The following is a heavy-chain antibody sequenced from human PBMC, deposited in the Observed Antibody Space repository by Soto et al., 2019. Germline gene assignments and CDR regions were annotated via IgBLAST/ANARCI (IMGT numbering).Heavy chain of an antibody. Sequence: QVQLVQSGTEVKMPGASVKVSCKASGFTFTSYYMHWVRQAPGQGLEWMGIINPSGGTTTYAQNFQDRVTMTRDTSTSTVYMELSSLRSEDTAVYYCAMRSTEGAYYYMDVWGKGTTVTVSS. CDR2: INPSGGTT. J-gene: IGHJ6*03. CDR1: GFTFTSYY. D-gene: IGHD2-2*01. CDR3: AMRSTEGAYYYMDV. V-gene: IGHV1-46*03.